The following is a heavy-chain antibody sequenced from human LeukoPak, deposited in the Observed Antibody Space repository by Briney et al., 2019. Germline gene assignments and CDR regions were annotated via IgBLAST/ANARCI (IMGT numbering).Heavy chain of an antibody. CDR1: GYTFTGYY. D-gene: IGHD3-3*01. CDR2: INPNSGGT. CDR3: ARATGRALRFLEWLLPHY. Sequence: ASVKVSCKASGYTFTGYYMHWVRLAPGQGLEWMGWINPNSGGTNYAQKFQGRVTMTRDTSISTAYMELSRLRSDDTAVYYCARATGRALRFLEWLLPHYWGQGTLDTVSS. J-gene: IGHJ4*02. V-gene: IGHV1-2*02.